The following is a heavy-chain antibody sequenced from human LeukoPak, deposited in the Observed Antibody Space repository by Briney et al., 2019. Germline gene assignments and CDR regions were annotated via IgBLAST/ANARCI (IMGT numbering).Heavy chain of an antibody. D-gene: IGHD3-10*01. J-gene: IGHJ4*02. CDR1: GGSIGSYY. CDR2: IHSSGST. V-gene: IGHV4-4*07. CDR3: AREAVDYGSGSHDY. Sequence: SETLYLTCTVSGGSIGSYYWSWIRQPAGKGLEWIGRIHSSGSTNYNPSIKSRVTMSLDTSKNQFSLKVDSVTAADTAIYYCAREAVDYGSGSHDYWGQGTLVAVSS.